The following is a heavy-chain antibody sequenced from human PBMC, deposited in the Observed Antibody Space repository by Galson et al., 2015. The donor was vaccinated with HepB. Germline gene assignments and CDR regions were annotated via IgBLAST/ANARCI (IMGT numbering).Heavy chain of an antibody. V-gene: IGHV3-33*08. CDR3: ARENYGSGSYLFDY. CDR1: GFTFSSYG. J-gene: IGHJ4*02. Sequence: SLRLSCAASGFTFSSYGMHWVRQAPGKGLEWVAVIWYDGSNKYYADSVKGRFTISRDNSKNTLYLQMNSLRAEDTAVYYCARENYGSGSYLFDYWGQGTLVTVSS. D-gene: IGHD3-10*01. CDR2: IWYDGSNK.